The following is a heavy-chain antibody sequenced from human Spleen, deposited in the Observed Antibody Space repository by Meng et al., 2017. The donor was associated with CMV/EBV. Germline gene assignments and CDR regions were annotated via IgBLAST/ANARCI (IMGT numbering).Heavy chain of an antibody. J-gene: IGHJ6*02. CDR2: INSAGTTT. D-gene: IGHD1-26*01. CDR1: GFTFSSYS. CDR3: ATSGGELPVYYYYYYAMDV. Sequence: GESLKISCAASGFTFSSYSMNWVRQAPGKGLVWVSRINSAGTTTGYADSVKGRFTISRDNAMNTLHLQMNSLRAEDTAVYYCATSGGELPVYYYYYYAMDVWGQGTTVTVSS. V-gene: IGHV3-74*01.